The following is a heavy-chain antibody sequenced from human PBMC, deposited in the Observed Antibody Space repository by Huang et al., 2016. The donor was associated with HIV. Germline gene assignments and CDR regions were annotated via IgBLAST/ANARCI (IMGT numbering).Heavy chain of an antibody. J-gene: IGHJ4*02. Sequence: QVQLVQSGSELKKPGASVRVSCKASGYTFTTYAINWVRQAPGQGLEWMGWINTNTGNPTYAQGFTGRFVFSLDTSVSTAYLQISRLKTEDTAVHYCARNSYNWNDISFDYWGQGTLVTVSS. V-gene: IGHV7-4-1*02. CDR3: ARNSYNWNDISFDY. D-gene: IGHD1-20*01. CDR2: INTNTGNP. CDR1: GYTFTTYA.